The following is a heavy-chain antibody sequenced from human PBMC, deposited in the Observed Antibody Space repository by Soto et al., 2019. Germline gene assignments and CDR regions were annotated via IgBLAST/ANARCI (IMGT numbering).Heavy chain of an antibody. CDR1: GFTFSDYW. J-gene: IGHJ3*01. V-gene: IGHV3-74*01. CDR2: IERNGLTT. Sequence: EVQLMESGGGLVQPGGSLRLSCVASGFTFSDYWIHWVRQGPGKGLVWVARIERNGLTTRYADSVKGRFTITRNNARNTVSLEMNCLRGEDTAMYYCARHITVGGGGFDLWGQGTMVTVSS. CDR3: ARHITVGGGGFDL. D-gene: IGHD1-20*01.